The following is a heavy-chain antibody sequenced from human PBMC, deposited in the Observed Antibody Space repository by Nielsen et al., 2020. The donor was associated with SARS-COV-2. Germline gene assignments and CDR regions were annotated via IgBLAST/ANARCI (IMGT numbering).Heavy chain of an antibody. CDR1: GFTFDDYA. CDR2: ISWNSGSI. D-gene: IGHD3-10*01. V-gene: IGHV3-9*01. CDR3: ARSMVRGLNWFDP. J-gene: IGHJ5*02. Sequence: SLKISCAASGFTFDDYAMHWVRQAPGKGLEWVSGISWNSGSIGYADSVKGRFTISRDNAKNSLYLQMNSLRAEDTALYYCARSMVRGLNWFDPWGQGTQVTVSS.